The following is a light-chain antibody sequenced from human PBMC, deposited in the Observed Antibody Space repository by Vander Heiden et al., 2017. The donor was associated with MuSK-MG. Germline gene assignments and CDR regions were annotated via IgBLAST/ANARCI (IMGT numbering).Light chain of an antibody. V-gene: IGKV1-5*01. CDR1: QSISSW. CDR3: QQYKTYPYT. J-gene: IGKJ2*01. Sequence: DIQMTQTPSTVSASVGDRVTITCRASQSISSWLAWYQQKPVKAPELLIYGASSLEFGVPSRFSGSGSGTEFTLTISSLKPDDFATYYCQQYKTYPYTFGQGTKLEI. CDR2: GAS.